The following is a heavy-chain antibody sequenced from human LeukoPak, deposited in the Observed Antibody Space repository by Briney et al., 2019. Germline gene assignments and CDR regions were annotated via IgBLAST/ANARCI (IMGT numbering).Heavy chain of an antibody. Sequence: ETLSLTCAVYGGSFSGYYWSWIRQPPGKGLEWIGEINHSGSTNYNPSLKSRVTISVDTSKNQFSLKLSSVTAADTAVYYCAREGFSSLNDYWGQGTLVTVSS. CDR1: GGSFSGYY. V-gene: IGHV4-34*01. J-gene: IGHJ4*02. CDR2: INHSGST. CDR3: AREGFSSLNDY. D-gene: IGHD6-13*01.